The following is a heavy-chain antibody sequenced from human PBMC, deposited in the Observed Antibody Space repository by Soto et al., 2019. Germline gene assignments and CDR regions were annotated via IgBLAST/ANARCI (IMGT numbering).Heavy chain of an antibody. CDR2: ITDDGSRT. Sequence: GGSVRLSCVASGFVFEVYWMHWVRQVPGKGLEWVSRITDDGSRTDYADSVRGRFTICRDNANNALYLQINALRGEDTDVYFCTRAPRPRSIGTPAVWCRGALVAVSS. V-gene: IGHV3-74*01. J-gene: IGHJ4*02. CDR1: GFVFEVYW. CDR3: TRAPRPRSIGTPAV.